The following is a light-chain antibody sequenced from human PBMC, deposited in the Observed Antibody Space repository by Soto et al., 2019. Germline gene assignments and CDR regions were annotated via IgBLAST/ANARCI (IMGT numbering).Light chain of an antibody. CDR3: QQYNSYSWT. CDR1: QSISSW. CDR2: DDS. Sequence: DIHMTQSPSTLSGCVGDRLIITGRASQSISSWLAWYQQKTVKDPKILIYDDSSLESGVQSRFSGSGSGTEFTLTISSLQPDELATYDCQQYNSYSWTFGQGTKGDI. J-gene: IGKJ1*01. V-gene: IGKV1-5*01.